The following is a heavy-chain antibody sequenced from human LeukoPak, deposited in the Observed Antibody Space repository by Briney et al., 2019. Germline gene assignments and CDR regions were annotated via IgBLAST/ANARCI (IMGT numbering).Heavy chain of an antibody. CDR3: ARHQRGNSDAFNI. Sequence: SETLSLTCTVSGGSISSYYWSWIRQPPGKGLEWIGYIYYSGTTTYNPSLKSRVTMSVDTSKNQFSLKLRSVTAADTVVYYCARHQRGNSDAFNIWGQGTMVTVSS. CDR2: IYYSGTT. D-gene: IGHD4-23*01. J-gene: IGHJ3*02. V-gene: IGHV4-59*01. CDR1: GGSISSYY.